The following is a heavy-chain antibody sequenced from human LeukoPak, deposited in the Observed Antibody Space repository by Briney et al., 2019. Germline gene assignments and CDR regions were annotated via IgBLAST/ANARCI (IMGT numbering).Heavy chain of an antibody. V-gene: IGHV4-39*07. J-gene: IGHJ4*02. D-gene: IGHD3-9*01. CDR3: ARTAVLRYFDWLPPFDY. Sequence: SETLSLTCTVSGGSISSSSYYWGWIRQPPGKGLEWIGSIYYSGSTYYNPSLKSRVTISVDTSKNQFSLKLSSVTAADTAVYYCARTAVLRYFDWLPPFDYWGQGTLVTVSS. CDR1: GGSISSSSYY. CDR2: IYYSGST.